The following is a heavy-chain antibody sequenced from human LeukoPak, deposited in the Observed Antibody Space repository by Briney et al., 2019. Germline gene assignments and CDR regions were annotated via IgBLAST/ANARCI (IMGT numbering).Heavy chain of an antibody. Sequence: ASEKVSCKASGYTFTSYYMHWERQAPGQGLEWMGIINPSGGSTSYAQKFQGRVTMTRDTSTSTVYMELSSLRSEDTAVYYCASAVGVAPHDAFDIWGQGTMVTVSS. J-gene: IGHJ3*02. CDR2: INPSGGST. V-gene: IGHV1-46*01. D-gene: IGHD2-15*01. CDR3: ASAVGVAPHDAFDI. CDR1: GYTFTSYY.